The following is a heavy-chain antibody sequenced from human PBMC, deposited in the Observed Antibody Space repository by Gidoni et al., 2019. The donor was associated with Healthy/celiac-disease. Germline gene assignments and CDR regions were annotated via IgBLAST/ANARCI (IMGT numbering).Heavy chain of an antibody. CDR3: ARDYLGIGWFDP. J-gene: IGHJ5*02. D-gene: IGHD7-27*01. CDR2: TRNKANSYTT. V-gene: IGHV3-72*01. CDR1: GFTSGDHY. Sequence: VQLVESGGGLVEPGGSLRLSCAASGFTSGDHYMDWVRQAPGKGLEWVGRTRNKANSYTTEDAASVKGRFTISRDDSKNSLYLQMNSLKTEDTAVYYCARDYLGIGWFDPWGQGTLVTVSS.